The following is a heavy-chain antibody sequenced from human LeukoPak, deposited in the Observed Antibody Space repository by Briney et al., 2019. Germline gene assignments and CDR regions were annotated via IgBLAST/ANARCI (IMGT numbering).Heavy chain of an antibody. D-gene: IGHD2-2*01. CDR1: GGSFSGYY. V-gene: IGHV4-34*01. Sequence: PSETLSLTCAVYGGSFSGYYWSWIRQPPGKGLEWIGEINHTGSTNYNPSLKSRVTISVDTSKNQFSLKLSSVTAADTAVYYCARIALGYCSSTSCEEGYWGQGTLVTVSS. CDR2: INHTGST. J-gene: IGHJ4*02. CDR3: ARIALGYCSSTSCEEGY.